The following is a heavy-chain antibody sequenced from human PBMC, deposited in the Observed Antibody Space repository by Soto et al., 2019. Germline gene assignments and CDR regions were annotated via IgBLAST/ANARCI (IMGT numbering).Heavy chain of an antibody. Sequence: SETLSLTCTVSGGSISSYYSSWIRQPPGKGLEWIGYIYYSGSTNYNPSLKSRVTISVDTSKNQFSLKLSSVTAADTAVYYCARLCSGGSCPLYDAFDIWGQGTMVTVSS. V-gene: IGHV4-59*01. J-gene: IGHJ3*02. CDR1: GGSISSYY. CDR2: IYYSGST. CDR3: ARLCSGGSCPLYDAFDI. D-gene: IGHD2-15*01.